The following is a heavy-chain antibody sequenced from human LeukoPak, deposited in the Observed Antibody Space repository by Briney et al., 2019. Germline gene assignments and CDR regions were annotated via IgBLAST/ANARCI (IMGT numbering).Heavy chain of an antibody. CDR2: IYPGDSDT. V-gene: IGHV5-51*01. D-gene: IGHD6-19*01. CDR3: ARRIAVTGFDY. Sequence: GESLKISCKGSGYSFTSYWIVWVRQMPGKGLEWMGIIYPGDSDTRYSPSFQDQVTISADKSISTAYLQWSSLKASDTAMYYCARRIAVTGFDYWGQGTLVTVSS. CDR1: GYSFTSYW. J-gene: IGHJ4*02.